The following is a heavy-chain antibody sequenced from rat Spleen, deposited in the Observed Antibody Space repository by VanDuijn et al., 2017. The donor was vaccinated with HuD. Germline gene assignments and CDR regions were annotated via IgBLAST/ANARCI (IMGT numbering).Heavy chain of an antibody. D-gene: IGHD1-1*01. J-gene: IGHJ3*01. CDR1: GFTFSDYY. V-gene: IGHV5-29*01. CDR2: ISYDGSST. CDR3: TRVGDSRGFAY. Sequence: EVQLVESDGGLVQPGRSLKLSCAASGFTFSDYYMAWVRQAPTKGLEWVATISYDGSSTYYRDSVKGRFTISRDNAKSTLYLQMDSLRSEDTATYYCTRVGDSRGFAYWGQGTLVTVSS.